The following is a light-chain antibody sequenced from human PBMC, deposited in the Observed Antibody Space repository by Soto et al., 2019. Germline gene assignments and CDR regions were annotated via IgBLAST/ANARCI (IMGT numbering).Light chain of an antibody. CDR2: GTF. CDR1: QSISSSY. Sequence: EVVLTQSPVTLSLSPGDRATLSCRASQSISSSYLAWYQQKPGQAPRLLIYGTFNRATGIPDRFSGDGSGTDFTLTINRLEPEDFAVYFCQQCGLSPRTFGQGTKVEIK. V-gene: IGKV3-20*01. CDR3: QQCGLSPRT. J-gene: IGKJ1*01.